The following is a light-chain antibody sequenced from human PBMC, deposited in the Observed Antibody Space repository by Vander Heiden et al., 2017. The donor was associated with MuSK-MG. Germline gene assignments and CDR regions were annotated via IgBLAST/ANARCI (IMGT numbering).Light chain of an antibody. J-gene: IGKJ4*01. CDR2: DAS. V-gene: IGKV1-33*01. CDR1: QDIYNY. CDR3: QHYDNRPPGLT. Sequence: DIQMTQSPSSLSASVGDRVTITCQASQDIYNYLNWYQQKPGNAPKLLIYDASNLETGVPPRFSGSGSVTDFTFTISSLQPEDIATYYCQHYDNRPPGLTFGGGTKVESK.